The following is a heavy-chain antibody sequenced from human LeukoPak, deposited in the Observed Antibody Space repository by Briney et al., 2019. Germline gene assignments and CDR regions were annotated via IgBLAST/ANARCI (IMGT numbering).Heavy chain of an antibody. Sequence: PSQTLSLTCGVSGGSITTTNNWSWVRQPPGGGLEWIGEVSLAGRTRYNPSLKNRVHISIDEYKIHLYLNLASVTAADTAVYYCSRESGPFCPFGHWGQGTLVAVTS. J-gene: IGHJ4*02. V-gene: IGHV4-4*02. D-gene: IGHD1-26*01. CDR2: VSLAGRT. CDR1: GGSITTTNN. CDR3: SRESGPFCPFGH.